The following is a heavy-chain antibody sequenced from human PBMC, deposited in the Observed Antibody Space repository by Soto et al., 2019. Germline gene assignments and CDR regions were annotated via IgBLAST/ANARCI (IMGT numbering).Heavy chain of an antibody. V-gene: IGHV4-34*01. CDR2: INHSGST. CDR1: GGYFSGYY. Sequence: QVQLQQWGAGLLKPSETLSLTCAVDGGYFSGYYWTWIRQPPGTGLEWIGEINHSGSTNYNPSLKSRVTISVDTSTNQFSLKLTSVTAADTAVYYCARDKITGLFDYWGQGTLVTVSS. CDR3: ARDKITGLFDY. J-gene: IGHJ4*02. D-gene: IGHD2-8*02.